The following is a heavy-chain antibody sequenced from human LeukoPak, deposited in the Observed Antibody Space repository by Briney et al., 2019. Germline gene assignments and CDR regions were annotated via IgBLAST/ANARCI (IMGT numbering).Heavy chain of an antibody. CDR1: GGSISSNNYY. D-gene: IGHD6-19*01. Sequence: SETLSLTCTVSGGSISSNNYYWGWIRQPPGKGLEWIGSIYYSGSTYYNPSLKSRVTISVDTSKNQFSLKLSSVTAADTAVYYCVNSSPGGGWLVSGNFDYWGQGSLVTVSS. CDR3: VNSSPGGGWLVSGNFDY. V-gene: IGHV4-39*01. CDR2: IYYSGST. J-gene: IGHJ4*02.